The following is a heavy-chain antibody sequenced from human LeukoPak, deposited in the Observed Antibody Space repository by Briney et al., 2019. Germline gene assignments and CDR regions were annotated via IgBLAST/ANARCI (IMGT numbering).Heavy chain of an antibody. CDR3: AREASSSWFDY. D-gene: IGHD6-13*01. V-gene: IGHV3-30*04. CDR2: ISYDGSNK. Sequence: QPGRSLRLSCAASGFTFSSYAMHWVRQAPGKGLEWVAVISYDGSNKYYADSVEGRFTISRDNSKNTLYLQMNSLRAEDTAVYYCAREASSSWFDYWGQGTLVTVSS. CDR1: GFTFSSYA. J-gene: IGHJ4*02.